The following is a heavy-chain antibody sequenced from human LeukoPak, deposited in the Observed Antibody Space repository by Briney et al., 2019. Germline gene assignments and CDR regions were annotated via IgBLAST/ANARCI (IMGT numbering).Heavy chain of an antibody. J-gene: IGHJ4*02. CDR1: GFTFSSYA. Sequence: GGCLRLSCAAPGFTFSSYAMHWVRQAPGKGLEWVAVISYDGSNKYYADSVRGRFTISRDNSKNTLYLQMNSLRAEDTAVYYCARDPAAAGHFDYWGQGTLVTVSS. CDR2: ISYDGSNK. V-gene: IGHV3-30*04. CDR3: ARDPAAAGHFDY. D-gene: IGHD6-13*01.